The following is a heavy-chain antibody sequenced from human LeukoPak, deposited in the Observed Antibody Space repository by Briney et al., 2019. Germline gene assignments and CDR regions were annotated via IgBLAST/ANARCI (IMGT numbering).Heavy chain of an antibody. CDR1: GYTFTSYA. CDR2: INAGNGNT. J-gene: IGHJ4*02. CDR3: ARDNYGDYLEVDY. Sequence: ASVKVSCKASGYTFTSYAMHWVRQAPGQRLEWMGWINAGNGNTKYSQKLQGRVTMTTDTSTNTAYMEMRSLRSDDTAVYYCARDNYGDYLEVDYWGQGTLVTVSS. D-gene: IGHD4-17*01. V-gene: IGHV1-3*01.